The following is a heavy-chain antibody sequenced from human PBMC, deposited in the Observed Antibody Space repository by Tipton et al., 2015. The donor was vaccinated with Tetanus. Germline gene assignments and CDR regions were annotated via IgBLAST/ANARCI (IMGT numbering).Heavy chain of an antibody. V-gene: IGHV4-59*01. CDR3: ARVGLVMAARRRNWFDP. D-gene: IGHD6-6*01. Sequence: LRLSCTVSGGSISPYYWSWIRQPPGKGLEWIGYIYYSGSTNYNPSLKSRVTISVDTSKNQFSLKLSSVTAADTAVYYCARVGLVMAARRRNWFDPWGQGTLVTVSS. J-gene: IGHJ5*02. CDR2: IYYSGST. CDR1: GGSISPYY.